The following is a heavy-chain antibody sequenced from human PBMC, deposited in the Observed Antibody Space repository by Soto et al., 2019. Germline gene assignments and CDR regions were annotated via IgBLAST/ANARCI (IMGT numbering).Heavy chain of an antibody. CDR3: ARGGGSSSWVLSSPFDP. J-gene: IGHJ5*02. V-gene: IGHV1-69*06. CDR2: IIPIFGTA. D-gene: IGHD6-13*01. Sequence: QVQLVQSGAEVKKPGSSVKVSCKASGGTFSSYAISWVRQAPGQGLEWMGGIIPIFGTANYAQKFQGRVTITADKSRITAYMELSRLRSEDTAVYYCARGGGSSSWVLSSPFDPWGQGTLVTVSS. CDR1: GGTFSSYA.